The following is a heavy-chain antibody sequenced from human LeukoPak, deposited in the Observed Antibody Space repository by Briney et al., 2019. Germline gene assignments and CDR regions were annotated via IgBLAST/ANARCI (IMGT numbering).Heavy chain of an antibody. CDR2: ISYDGSNK. D-gene: IGHD3-3*01. CDR1: GFTFSSYG. CDR3: AKDSEDGVVIAT. Sequence: GGTLRLSCAASGFTFSSYGMSWVRQAPGKGLEWVAAISYDGSNKYSADSVKGRFTISRDNSKNTLYLQMNSLRADDTAVYYCAKDSEDGVVIATWGQGTLVTVSS. V-gene: IGHV3-30*18. J-gene: IGHJ5*02.